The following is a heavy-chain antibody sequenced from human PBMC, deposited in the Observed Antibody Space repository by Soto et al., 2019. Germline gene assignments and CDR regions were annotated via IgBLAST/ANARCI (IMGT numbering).Heavy chain of an antibody. D-gene: IGHD3-10*01. Sequence: QLQLQESGPGLVKPSETLSLTCTVSGGSISSSSYYWGWIRQPPGKGLERIGSIFISGSTYYNPSLKSRLTISVDTSKNQFSLKLSSVTAADTALYYCARQAMVRGLTGWFDPWGQGTLVTVSS. CDR3: ARQAMVRGLTGWFDP. CDR1: GGSISSSSYY. CDR2: IFISGST. V-gene: IGHV4-39*01. J-gene: IGHJ5*02.